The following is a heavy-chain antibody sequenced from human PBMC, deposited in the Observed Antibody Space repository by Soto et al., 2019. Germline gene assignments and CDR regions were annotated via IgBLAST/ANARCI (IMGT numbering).Heavy chain of an antibody. Sequence: GWSLRLSCAASVFTFSNYAMNWVRQAPGKGLEWVSAISNSFSDGNTHYADSVKGRFTISRDNDKNTVFLEMNSLRAEDTAVYYCAKVFSPERGNYFDYWGQGTLVTVSS. CDR2: ISNSFSDGNT. CDR1: VFTFSNYA. CDR3: AKVFSPERGNYFDY. D-gene: IGHD1-1*01. V-gene: IGHV3-23*01. J-gene: IGHJ4*02.